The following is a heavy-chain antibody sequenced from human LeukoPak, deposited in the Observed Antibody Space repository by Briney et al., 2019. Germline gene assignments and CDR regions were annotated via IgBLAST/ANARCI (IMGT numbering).Heavy chain of an antibody. D-gene: IGHD3-22*01. Sequence: PSETLSLTCTVSGYSISSGYYWGWIRQPPGKGLEWIGSIYHSGSTYYNPSLKSRVTISVDTSKNQFSLKLSSVTAADTAVYYCATGAGLITMIPMGFDPWGQGTLVTVSS. CDR2: IYHSGST. CDR3: ATGAGLITMIPMGFDP. CDR1: GYSISSGYY. J-gene: IGHJ5*02. V-gene: IGHV4-38-2*02.